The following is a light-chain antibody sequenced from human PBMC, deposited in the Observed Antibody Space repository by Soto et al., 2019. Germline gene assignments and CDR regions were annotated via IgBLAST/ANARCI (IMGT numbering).Light chain of an antibody. J-gene: IGKJ4*01. V-gene: IGKV3-15*01. Sequence: EIVMTQSPATLSVSPGERATLSCRASQSVSSDLAWYQQKPGQAPRLLISRAFIRATGIPARFSGSGSGTEFTLTISSLQSEDFAVYYCQRYHNWAVFGGGTKVEIK. CDR1: QSVSSD. CDR2: RAF. CDR3: QRYHNWAV.